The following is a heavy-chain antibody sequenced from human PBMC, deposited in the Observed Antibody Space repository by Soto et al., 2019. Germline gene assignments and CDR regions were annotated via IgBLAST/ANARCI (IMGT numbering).Heavy chain of an antibody. V-gene: IGHV3-30-3*01. Sequence: QVQLVGSGGGVVQPGRSLRLSCAASGFTFSSYAMHWVRQAPGKGLEWVAVISYDGSIKYYADSVKGRFTISRDNSKNTLYLQMNSLRAEDTAVYYCAREGTMIVVDYWGQGTLVTVSS. CDR1: GFTFSSYA. D-gene: IGHD3-22*01. J-gene: IGHJ4*02. CDR2: ISYDGSIK. CDR3: AREGTMIVVDY.